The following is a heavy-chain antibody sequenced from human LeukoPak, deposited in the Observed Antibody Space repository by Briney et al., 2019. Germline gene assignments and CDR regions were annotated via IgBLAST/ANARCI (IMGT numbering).Heavy chain of an antibody. Sequence: KTSETLSLTCTVSGGSISSYYWSWIRQPPGKGLEWIGYIYYSGSTNYNPSLKSRVTISVDTSKNQSSLKLSSVTAADTAVYYCARHTLSRYTLFDYWGQGTLVTVSS. CDR1: GGSISSYY. J-gene: IGHJ4*02. V-gene: IGHV4-59*08. CDR3: ARHTLSRYTLFDY. D-gene: IGHD5-18*01. CDR2: IYYSGST.